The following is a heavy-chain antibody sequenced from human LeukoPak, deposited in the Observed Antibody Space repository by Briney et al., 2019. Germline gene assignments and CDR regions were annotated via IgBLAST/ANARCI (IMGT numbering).Heavy chain of an antibody. D-gene: IGHD6-13*01. CDR1: GGSFSGYY. J-gene: IGHJ6*02. Sequence: KPSETLSLTCAVYGGSFSGYYWSWLRQPPGKGLEWIGEINHSGSTNYNPSLKSRVTISVDTSKNQFSLKLSSVTAADTAVYYCARRAAAGTFYGMDVWGQGTTVTVSS. CDR3: ARRAAAGTFYGMDV. CDR2: INHSGST. V-gene: IGHV4-34*01.